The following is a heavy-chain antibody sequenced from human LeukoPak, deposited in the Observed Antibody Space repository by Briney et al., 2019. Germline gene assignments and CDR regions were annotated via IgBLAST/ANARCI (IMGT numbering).Heavy chain of an antibody. CDR3: ARSGCSSTSCYRWYYFDY. Sequence: SETLSLTCTVSGGSISSYYWSWIRQPPGKGLERIGYIYYSGSTNYNPSLKSRVTISVDTSKNQFSLKLSSVTAADTAVYYCARSGCSSTSCYRWYYFDYWGQGTLVTVSS. D-gene: IGHD2-2*01. CDR2: IYYSGST. V-gene: IGHV4-59*12. J-gene: IGHJ4*02. CDR1: GGSISSYY.